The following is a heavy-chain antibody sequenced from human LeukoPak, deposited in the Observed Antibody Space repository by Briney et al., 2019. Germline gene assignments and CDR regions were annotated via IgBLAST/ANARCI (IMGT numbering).Heavy chain of an antibody. CDR2: IIPIFGTA. Sequence: ASVKVSCKASGGTFSSYAISWVRQAPGQGLEWMGGIIPIFGTANYAQKFQGRVTITADESTSTAYMELSSLRSEDTAVYYCARGSSSWLYYYYGMDVWGQGTTVTVSS. CDR3: ARGSSSWLYYYYGMDV. V-gene: IGHV1-69*13. J-gene: IGHJ6*02. CDR1: GGTFSSYA. D-gene: IGHD6-13*01.